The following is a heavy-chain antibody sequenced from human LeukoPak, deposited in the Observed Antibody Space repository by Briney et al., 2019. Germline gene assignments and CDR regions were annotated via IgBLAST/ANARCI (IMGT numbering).Heavy chain of an antibody. J-gene: IGHJ3*02. CDR1: GYSFSSHW. D-gene: IGHD3-16*01. CDR3: ARRLWLGRDDAFDI. V-gene: IGHV5-51*01. Sequence: GESLKISCKGSGYSFSSHWIGWVRQMPGKGLEWMGIIYPADSDTRYSPSFQGQVTISADKSITTAYLQWSSLKASDTAMYHCARRLWLGRDDAFDIWGQGTMVTVSS. CDR2: IYPADSDT.